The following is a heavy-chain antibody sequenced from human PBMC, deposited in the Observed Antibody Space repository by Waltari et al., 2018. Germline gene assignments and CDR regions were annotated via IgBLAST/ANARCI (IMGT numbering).Heavy chain of an antibody. V-gene: IGHV3-33*01. CDR3: TSLSSGPFGY. Sequence: QVQLVESGGGVVQPGRSLRLSCAASGFTFSSYGMHWVRQAPGKGLEWVAVIWYDGNNKYYADSVKGRFTISRDNSKNTLYLQMNNLKTEDTAVYYCTSLSSGPFGYWGQGTLVTVSS. CDR1: GFTFSSYG. J-gene: IGHJ4*02. D-gene: IGHD6-19*01. CDR2: IWYDGNNK.